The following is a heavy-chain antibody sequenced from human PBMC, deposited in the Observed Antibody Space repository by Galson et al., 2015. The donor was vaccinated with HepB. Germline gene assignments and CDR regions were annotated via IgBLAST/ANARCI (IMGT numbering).Heavy chain of an antibody. Sequence: SLRLSCAASGFTFSSYGLHWVRQAPGKGLEWVSVIWYDGTEKYYADSVKGRFTISRDNSKSTLYLQMNSLRAEDTAVYYCASERRHNSCRFPLDSWGQGTLVTVS. V-gene: IGHV3-33*01. CDR1: GFTFSSYG. CDR2: IWYDGTEK. CDR3: ASERRHNSCRFPLDS. D-gene: IGHD1-14*01. J-gene: IGHJ4*02.